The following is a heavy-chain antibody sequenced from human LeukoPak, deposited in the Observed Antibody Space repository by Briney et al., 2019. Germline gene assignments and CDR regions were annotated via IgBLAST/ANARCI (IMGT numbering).Heavy chain of an antibody. CDR2: IYYSGST. Sequence: SETLSLTCTVSDGSLSSYYWSWLRQPPGKGLEWIGYIYYSGSTNYNPSLKSRVTISVDTSKNQFSRKLSSVTAAATAVYYCARDRGGSYRGRSFDIWGQGTMVTVSS. CDR3: ARDRGGSYRGRSFDI. D-gene: IGHD1-26*01. CDR1: DGSLSSYY. J-gene: IGHJ3*02. V-gene: IGHV4-59*01.